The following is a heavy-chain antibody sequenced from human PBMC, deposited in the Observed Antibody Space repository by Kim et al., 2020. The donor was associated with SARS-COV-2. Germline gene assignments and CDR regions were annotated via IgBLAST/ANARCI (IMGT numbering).Heavy chain of an antibody. Sequence: GGSLRLSCAASGFTFSSYAMHWVRQAPGKGLEWVAVISYDGSNKYYADSVKGRFTISRDNSKNTLYLQMNSLRAEDTAVYYCARGGAWRGFDYWGQGTLVTVSS. CDR1: GFTFSSYA. V-gene: IGHV3-30*04. D-gene: IGHD1-26*01. J-gene: IGHJ4*02. CDR3: ARGGAWRGFDY. CDR2: ISYDGSNK.